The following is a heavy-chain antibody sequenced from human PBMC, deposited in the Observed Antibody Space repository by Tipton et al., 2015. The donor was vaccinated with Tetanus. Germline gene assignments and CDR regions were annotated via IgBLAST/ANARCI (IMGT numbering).Heavy chain of an antibody. CDR3: ARIGWLQQNKPAFDI. CDR1: GGSISSYY. D-gene: IGHD6-19*01. CDR2: VHYSGST. Sequence: GLVKPSETLSLTCTVSGGSISSYYWTWIRQPPGRGLEWIGYVHYSGSTNYSPSLRSRVTLSVGTSKNQFSLKLSSVTAADTAVYYCARIGWLQQNKPAFDIWGQGTVVTVSS. V-gene: IGHV4-59*01. J-gene: IGHJ3*02.